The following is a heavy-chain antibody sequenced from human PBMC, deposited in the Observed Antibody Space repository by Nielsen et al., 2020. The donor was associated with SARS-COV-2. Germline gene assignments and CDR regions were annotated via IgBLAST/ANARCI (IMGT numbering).Heavy chain of an antibody. CDR1: VYTFPSYG. CDR3: ARDTSSYDY. V-gene: IGHV1-18*01. J-gene: IGHJ4*02. CDR2: ISAYNGNT. Sequence: ASVKVSCMATVYTFPSYGLSWVRQAPGQGLEWMGWISAYNGNTNYAQKLQGRVTMTTDTSTSTAYMELRSLRSDDTAVYYCARDTSSYDYWGQGTLVTVSS. D-gene: IGHD6-6*01.